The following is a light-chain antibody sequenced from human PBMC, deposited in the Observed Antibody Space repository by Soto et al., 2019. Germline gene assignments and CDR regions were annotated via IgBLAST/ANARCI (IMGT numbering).Light chain of an antibody. V-gene: IGLV2-8*01. CDR2: EVS. CDR1: SSDVGGYNY. Sequence: QSALTQPPSASGSPGQSVTISCTGTSSDVGGYNYVSRYQQHPGKAPKLMIYEVSKRPSGVPDRFSGSKSGNTASLTVSGLHAEDEADYYCSSYAGSNYYVFGTGTKLTVL. J-gene: IGLJ1*01. CDR3: SSYAGSNYYV.